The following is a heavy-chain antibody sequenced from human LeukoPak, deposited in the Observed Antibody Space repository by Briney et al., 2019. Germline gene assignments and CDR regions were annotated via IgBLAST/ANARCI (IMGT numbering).Heavy chain of an antibody. CDR1: GGSISSGSYY. Sequence: SETLSLTCTVSGGSISSGSYYWSWIRQPAGKGLEWIGRIYTSGSTNYNPSLKSRVTISVDTSKNQFSLKLSSVTAADTAVYYCAMLAFARRPAWGTEDYMDVWGKGTTVTVSS. J-gene: IGHJ6*03. D-gene: IGHD1-14*01. CDR3: AMLAFARRPAWGTEDYMDV. V-gene: IGHV4-61*02. CDR2: IYTSGST.